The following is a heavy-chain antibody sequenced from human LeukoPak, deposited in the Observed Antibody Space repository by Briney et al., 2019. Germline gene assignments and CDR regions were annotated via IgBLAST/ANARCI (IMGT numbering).Heavy chain of an antibody. Sequence: ASVKVSCKASGYTFTSYYMHWVRPAPGQGLERMGIINPSGGSTSYAQKFQGRVTMTRDTSTSTVYMELSSLRSVDTAVYYCARVTAAGDYWGQGTQVTVSS. CDR1: GYTFTSYY. V-gene: IGHV1-46*01. J-gene: IGHJ4*02. CDR2: INPSGGST. D-gene: IGHD6-13*01. CDR3: ARVTAAGDY.